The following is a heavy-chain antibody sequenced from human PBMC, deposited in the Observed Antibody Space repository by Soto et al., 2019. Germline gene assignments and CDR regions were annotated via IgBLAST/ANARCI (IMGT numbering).Heavy chain of an antibody. D-gene: IGHD5-18*01. V-gene: IGHV3-23*01. CDR1: GFTFSSYA. Sequence: EVQLLESGGGLVQPGGSLRLSCAASGFTFSSYAMSWVRQAPGKGLEWVSGISGSGGGTYYADSVKGRFTIARDNSKNTLDLQMISLRAEDSAVYYCETGDTAGEYWGQGTLVTVSS. J-gene: IGHJ4*02. CDR2: ISGSGGGT. CDR3: ETGDTAGEY.